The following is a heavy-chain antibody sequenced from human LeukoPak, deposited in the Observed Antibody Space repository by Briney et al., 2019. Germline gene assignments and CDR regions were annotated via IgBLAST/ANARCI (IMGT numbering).Heavy chain of an antibody. V-gene: IGHV4-59*01. CDR2: IYYSGST. J-gene: IGHJ3*02. CDR1: GGSLSSYY. CDR3: ATRRTPAAFDI. D-gene: IGHD1-14*01. Sequence: SETLSLTCTVPGGSLSSYYWSWIRQPPGKGLEWIGYIYYSGSTNYNPSLKSRVTISVDTSKNQFPLKLSSVTAADTAVYYCATRRTPAAFDIWGQGTMITVSS.